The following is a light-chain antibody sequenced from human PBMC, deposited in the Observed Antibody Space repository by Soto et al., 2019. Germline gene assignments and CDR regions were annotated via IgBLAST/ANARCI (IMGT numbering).Light chain of an antibody. CDR3: QPANSFPLT. CDR1: QSVSSN. Sequence: EIVMTQSPATLSVSPGERATLSCRASQSVSSNLAWYQQKPGQAPRLLIYGASTRATGIPARFSGSGSGTEFTLTISSLQSEDFATYYCQPANSFPLTFGGGTKVEIK. CDR2: GAS. J-gene: IGKJ4*01. V-gene: IGKV3-15*01.